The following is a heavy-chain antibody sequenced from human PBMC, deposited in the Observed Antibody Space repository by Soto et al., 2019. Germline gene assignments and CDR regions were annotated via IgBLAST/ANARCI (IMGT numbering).Heavy chain of an antibody. Sequence: QVRLEESGPGLVKPSETLSLICSVSAGSVNNADYFWSWIPHHPQHGLQLFGYIDYHGSTRYNPSIKTPATMLINKSKDLLALWLNSDTVADTAVYFCAIDADYGGSRAGMAVWCRRTTVTVSS. V-gene: IGHV4-31*01. CDR1: AGSVNNADYF. D-gene: IGHD4-17*01. CDR3: AIDADYGGSRAGMAV. J-gene: IGHJ6*02. CDR2: IDYHGST.